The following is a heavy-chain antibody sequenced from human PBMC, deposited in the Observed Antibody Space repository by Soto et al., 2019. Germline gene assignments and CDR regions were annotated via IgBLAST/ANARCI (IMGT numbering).Heavy chain of an antibody. D-gene: IGHD6-6*01. J-gene: IGHJ1*01. CDR1: GFIFSDYA. CDR2: ISPAGTNQ. Sequence: GGSLRLSCVASGFIFSDYAMHWARQAPGKGLEWVALISPAGTNQYYADSAKGRFPISRDNSKNTLYLQMNSLRPEDTGLYYCARENSRISPRLFQHWGHGTLVTVSS. CDR3: ARENSRISPRLFQH. V-gene: IGHV3-30-3*01.